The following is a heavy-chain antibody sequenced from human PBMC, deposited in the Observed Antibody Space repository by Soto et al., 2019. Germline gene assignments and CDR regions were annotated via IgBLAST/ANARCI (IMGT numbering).Heavy chain of an antibody. CDR3: AGFKEGKIVGLRWLDP. Sequence: PGVSLRLSCVGSGVDFRGSYMNWIRQAPGKGLEWISYISDTGRTIHYADSVKGRFVISRDNSRDSLYLQMNDLRADDTAIYYCAGFKEGKIVGLRWLDPWGQGTRVTVSS. CDR1: GVDFRGSY. D-gene: IGHD3-16*02. J-gene: IGHJ5*02. V-gene: IGHV3-11*01. CDR2: ISDTGRTI.